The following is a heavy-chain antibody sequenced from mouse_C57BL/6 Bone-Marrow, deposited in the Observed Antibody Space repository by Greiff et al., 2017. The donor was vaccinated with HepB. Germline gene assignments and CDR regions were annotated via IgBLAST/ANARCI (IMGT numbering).Heavy chain of an antibody. V-gene: IGHV3-6*01. J-gene: IGHJ3*01. D-gene: IGHD2-3*01. CDR3: ARCDDGYSSWFAY. CDR2: ISYDGSN. CDR1: GYSITSGYY. Sequence: EVQLQQSGPGLVKPSQSLSLTCSVTGYSITSGYYWNWIRQFPGNKLEWMGYISYDGSNNYNPSLKNRISITRDTSKNQFFLKLNSVTTEDTATYYCARCDDGYSSWFAYWGQGTLVTVSA.